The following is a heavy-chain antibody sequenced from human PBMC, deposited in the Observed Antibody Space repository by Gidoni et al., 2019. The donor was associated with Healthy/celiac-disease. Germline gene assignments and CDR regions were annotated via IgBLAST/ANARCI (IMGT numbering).Heavy chain of an antibody. V-gene: IGHV3-21*01. D-gene: IGHD6-13*01. J-gene: IGHJ4*02. CDR2: ISSSSSYI. CDR3: ARDIGAAAQLY. Sequence: EVQLVESGGGLVKPGGSLRLSCAASGFTFSSYSMNWVRQAPGKGLEWVSSISSSSSYIYYADSVKGRFTISRDNAKNSLYLQMNSLRAEDTAVYYCARDIGAAAQLYWGQGTLVTVSS. CDR1: GFTFSSYS.